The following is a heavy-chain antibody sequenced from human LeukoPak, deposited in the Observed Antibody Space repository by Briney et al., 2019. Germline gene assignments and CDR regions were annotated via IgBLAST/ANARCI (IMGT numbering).Heavy chain of an antibody. CDR3: ARDGGPADYDIWSAYYDY. CDR2: IKKDGSEK. J-gene: IGHJ4*02. Sequence: GGSLRLSCAASGFTFSSHWMTWVRQAPGKGLEWVANIKKDGSEKYYADSVKGRFTIYRDDARNSVYLQMDILRAEDTAVYYCARDGGPADYDIWSAYYDYWGQGALVTVSS. V-gene: IGHV3-7*01. D-gene: IGHD3-3*01. CDR1: GFTFSSHW.